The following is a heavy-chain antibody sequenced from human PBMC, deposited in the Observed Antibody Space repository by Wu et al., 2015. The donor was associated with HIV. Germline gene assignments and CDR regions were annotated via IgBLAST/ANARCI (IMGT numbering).Heavy chain of an antibody. CDR3: TKDYGIVGSTLPEYFQH. J-gene: IGHJ1*01. V-gene: IGHV1-2*02. CDR1: GYNFIDNY. CDR2: INPNSGGS. D-gene: IGHD1-26*01. Sequence: QVQLMQSGREVKKPGASVKVSCKTSGYNFIDNYIHWVRQAPGQGLEWMGWINPNSGGSRSPQKFQGRVSMTRDTSVNTVYLELTRLQFDDTAIYYCTKDYGIVGSTLPEYFQHWGQGTLVTVSS.